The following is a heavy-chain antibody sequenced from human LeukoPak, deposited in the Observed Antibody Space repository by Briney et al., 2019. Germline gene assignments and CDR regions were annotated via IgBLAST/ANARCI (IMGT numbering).Heavy chain of an antibody. J-gene: IGHJ6*03. CDR2: IKPDGSEK. Sequence: SASGFSFSNYWMNWVRQAPGKGLEWVANIKPDGSEKYYVDSVKGRFTISRDNAKNSLYLQMNSLRAEDTAVYYCARDFRAVAESYYYYYMDVWGKGTTVTVSS. CDR3: ARDFRAVAESYYYYYMDV. CDR1: GFSFSNYW. V-gene: IGHV3-7*01. D-gene: IGHD6-19*01.